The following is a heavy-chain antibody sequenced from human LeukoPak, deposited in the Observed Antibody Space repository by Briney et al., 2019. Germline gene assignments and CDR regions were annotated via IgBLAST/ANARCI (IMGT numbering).Heavy chain of an antibody. D-gene: IGHD1-1*01. V-gene: IGHV3-23*01. CDR2: ISGIGGST. CDR1: GFTFSSYS. CDR3: AKDQVLERSIDP. Sequence: GGSLRLSCAASGFTFSSYSMNWVRQAPGKGLEWVSAISGIGGSTYYADSVKGRFTISRDNSKNTLYLQMNSLRAEDTAVYYCAKDQVLERSIDPWGQGTLVTVSS. J-gene: IGHJ5*02.